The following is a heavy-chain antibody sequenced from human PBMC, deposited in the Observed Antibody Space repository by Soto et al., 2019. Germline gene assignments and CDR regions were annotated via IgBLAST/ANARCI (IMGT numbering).Heavy chain of an antibody. J-gene: IGHJ4*01. Sequence: LRLSCVTSGFTFSDYEMNWVRQAPGKGLGWVSYISYSGRPTGYAYSVKGRFTISRDNAMNSLHLQMNSLRVEDTAVYYCVRDRSLLVPTSSEYWGHETVLIISS. V-gene: IGHV3-48*03. D-gene: IGHD5-12*01. CDR2: ISYSGRPT. CDR3: VRDRSLLVPTSSEY. CDR1: GFTFSDYE.